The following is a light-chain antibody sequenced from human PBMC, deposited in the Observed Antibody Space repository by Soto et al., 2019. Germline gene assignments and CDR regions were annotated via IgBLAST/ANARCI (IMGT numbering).Light chain of an antibody. V-gene: IGLV1-47*01. Sequence: QAVVTQPPSASGTPGQRVTISCSGSTSNLGSNFVYWYQQVPGAAPKLLISRNDQRPSEVPDRFSGSKSGTSASLAISGLRSEDEADYHCAAWDDSLSGVVFGGGTKLTVL. CDR3: AAWDDSLSGVV. CDR2: RND. J-gene: IGLJ3*02. CDR1: TSNLGSNF.